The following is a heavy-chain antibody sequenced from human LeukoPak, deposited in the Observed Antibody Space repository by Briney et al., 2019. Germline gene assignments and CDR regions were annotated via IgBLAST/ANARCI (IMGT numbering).Heavy chain of an antibody. D-gene: IGHD6-19*01. J-gene: IGHJ4*02. CDR1: GSTFSSYS. V-gene: IGHV3-21*01. CDR2: ISSSSSYI. Sequence: GGSLRLSCAASGSTFSSYSMNWVRQAPGKGLEWVSSISSSSSYIYYADSVKGRFTISRDNAKNSLYLQMNSLRAEDTAVYYCARTDSAVAEYYFDYWGQGTLVTVSS. CDR3: ARTDSAVAEYYFDY.